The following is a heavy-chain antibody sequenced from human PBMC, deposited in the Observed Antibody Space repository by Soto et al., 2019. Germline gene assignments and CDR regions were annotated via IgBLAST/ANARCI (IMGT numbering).Heavy chain of an antibody. CDR1: SGSISSSNW. CDR2: IYHSGST. V-gene: IGHV4-4*02. CDR3: ARAARADGGKEFDP. D-gene: IGHD3-16*01. Sequence: SETLSLTCAVSSGSISSSNWWSWVRQPPGKGLEWIGEIYHSGSTNYNPSLKSRVTISVDKSKNQFSLKLSSVTAADTAVYYCARAARADGGKEFDPWGQGTLVTVSS. J-gene: IGHJ5*02.